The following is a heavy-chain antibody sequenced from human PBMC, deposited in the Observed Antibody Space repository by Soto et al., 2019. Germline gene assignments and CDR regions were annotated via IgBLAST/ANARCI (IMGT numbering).Heavy chain of an antibody. D-gene: IGHD3-3*02. V-gene: IGHV4-4*02. CDR2: IYHSGST. Sequence: SDTLSLTCAIPCFSILSTNCWSWFRQPPGKGLEWIGEIYHSGSTNYNPSLKSRVTISVDKSKNQFSLKLSSVTAADTAVYYCARVLGNDAFDIWGQGTMVT. CDR1: CFSILSTNC. CDR3: ARVLGNDAFDI. J-gene: IGHJ3*02.